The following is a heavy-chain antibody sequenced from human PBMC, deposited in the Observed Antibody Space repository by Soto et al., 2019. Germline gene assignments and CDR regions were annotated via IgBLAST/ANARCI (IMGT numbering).Heavy chain of an antibody. CDR2: TYYRSKWYN. CDR1: GDSVSSSSAA. D-gene: IGHD6-19*01. CDR3: ARGGSGYSSGWYQDHDAFDI. J-gene: IGHJ3*02. Sequence: SQTLSLTCAISGDSVSSSSAAWNWIRQSPSRGLEWLGRTYYRSKWYNDYAVSVKSRITINPDTSKNQFSLQLNSVTPEDTAVYYCARGGSGYSSGWYQDHDAFDIWGQGTMVTVSS. V-gene: IGHV6-1*01.